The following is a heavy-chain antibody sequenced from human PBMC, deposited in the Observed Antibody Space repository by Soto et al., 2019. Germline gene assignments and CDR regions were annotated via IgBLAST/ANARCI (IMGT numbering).Heavy chain of an antibody. Sequence: QVQLVESGGGVVQPGRSLRLSCAASGFTLSNYGMHWVRQAPGKGLDWVAVLRDDADDAYYADSVKGRFTISRDNSKNTLYLQMNYLRAEDTAVYYCARPYSSNSNWFDPWGQGTLVTVSS. D-gene: IGHD6-19*01. V-gene: IGHV3-33*01. CDR1: GFTLSNYG. CDR3: ARPYSSNSNWFDP. J-gene: IGHJ5*02. CDR2: LRDDADDA.